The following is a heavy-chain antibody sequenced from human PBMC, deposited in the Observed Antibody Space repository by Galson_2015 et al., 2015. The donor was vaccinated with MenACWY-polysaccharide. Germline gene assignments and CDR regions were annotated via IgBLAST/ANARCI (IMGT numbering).Heavy chain of an antibody. CDR3: ARERATVIADSNGMDV. D-gene: IGHD2-21*01. CDR2: ITGSSDTI. V-gene: IGHV3-48*01. CDR1: GFDFTRYS. J-gene: IGHJ6*02. Sequence: SLRLSCAASGFDFTRYSMNWARQAPGKGLEWLSYITGSSDTIYYADSVKGRFTISRDNAQNSLVLQLRSLTVEDTAVYYCARERATVIADSNGMDVWGQGTAVTVSS.